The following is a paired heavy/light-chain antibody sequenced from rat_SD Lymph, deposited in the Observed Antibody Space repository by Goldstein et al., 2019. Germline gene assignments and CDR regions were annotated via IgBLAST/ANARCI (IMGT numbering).Light chain of an antibody. Sequence: DIQMTQSPSSLPASLGDRVTITCRASQDIGNYLRWFQQKPGKSPRLMIYGATNLAAGVPSRFSGSRSGSDYSLTINSLESEDMAIYYCLQHNEYPLTFGSGTKLEIK. CDR1: QDIGNY. CDR3: LQHNEYPLT. V-gene: IGKV14S18*01. CDR2: GAT. J-gene: IGKJ5*01.
Heavy chain of an antibody. D-gene: IGHD4-3*01. CDR3: TRGGRGKRGGFAY. CDR1: GYTFTDYA. J-gene: IGHJ3*01. V-gene: IGHV1-52*01. CDR2: IDPEIDAT. Sequence: QVQLQQSGAELVKPGSSVKLSCKASGYTFTDYAMKWVKQRTGQGLEWIGVIDPEIDATAYNEKFKGKATLTADTSSNTAYMELSRLTSEDSAVYYCTRGGRGKRGGFAYWGQGTLVTVSS.